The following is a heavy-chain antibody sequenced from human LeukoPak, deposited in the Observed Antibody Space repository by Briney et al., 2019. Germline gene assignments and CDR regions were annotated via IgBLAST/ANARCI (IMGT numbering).Heavy chain of an antibody. V-gene: IGHV3-33*01. CDR3: ARDYWRSAIDY. Sequence: GRSLRLSCAASGFTFSSYGMHWVRQAPGKGLEWVAVIWYDGSNKYYADSVKGRFTISRDNSKNTLYLQMNSLRAEDTAVYYCARDYWRSAIDYWGQGTLVTVSS. CDR1: GFTFSSYG. J-gene: IGHJ4*02. CDR2: IWYDGSNK. D-gene: IGHD3-10*01.